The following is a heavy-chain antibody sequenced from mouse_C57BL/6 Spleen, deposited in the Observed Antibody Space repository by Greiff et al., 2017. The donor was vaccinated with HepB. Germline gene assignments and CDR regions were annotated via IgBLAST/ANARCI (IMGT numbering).Heavy chain of an antibody. J-gene: IGHJ3*01. V-gene: IGHV1-7*01. CDR2: INPSSGYT. CDR1: GYTFTSYW. D-gene: IGHD2-4*01. CDR3: ARLEDDDGSWFAY. Sequence: QVQLQQSGAELAKPGASVKLSCKASGYTFTSYWMHWVKQRPGQGLEWIGYINPSSGYTKYNQKFKDKATLTADKSSSTAYMQLSSLTYEDSAVYYCARLEDDDGSWFAYWGQGTLVTVSA.